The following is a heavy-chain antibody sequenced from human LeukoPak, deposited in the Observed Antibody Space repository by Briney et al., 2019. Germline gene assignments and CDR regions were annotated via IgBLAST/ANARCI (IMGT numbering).Heavy chain of an antibody. D-gene: IGHD4-17*01. CDR1: GFTFSTYA. Sequence: TGGSLRLSCAASGFTFSTYAMSWVRRAPGKGLEFVSAISGGRGSTYYADSVKGRFTISRDNSRNTVYLQMNSLRAEDTALYYCAKDPNGDYIGAFDIWGQGTMVTVSS. CDR3: AKDPNGDYIGAFDI. J-gene: IGHJ3*02. V-gene: IGHV3-23*01. CDR2: ISGGRGST.